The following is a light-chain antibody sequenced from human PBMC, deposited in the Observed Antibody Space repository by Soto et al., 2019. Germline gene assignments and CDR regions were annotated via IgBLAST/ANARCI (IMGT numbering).Light chain of an antibody. Sequence: EIVLTQSPGTLSLSPGDRATLSCRASQNVGSNYLAWYQQKPGQAPRLLIYAASSRAPGIPARFSGSGSGTDFTLTISRLDPEDVAVYHCQQYGGSPWTFGQGTKVEIK. CDR2: AAS. V-gene: IGKV3-20*01. CDR1: QNVGSNY. J-gene: IGKJ1*01. CDR3: QQYGGSPWT.